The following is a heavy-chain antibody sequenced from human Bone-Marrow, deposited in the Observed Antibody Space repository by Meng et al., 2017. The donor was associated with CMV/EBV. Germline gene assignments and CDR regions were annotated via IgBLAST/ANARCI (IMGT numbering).Heavy chain of an antibody. Sequence: ASGLTFDGYCMSWVRQAPGKALVWVSGINWYGGSTGYADSVKGRFNISRDNAKNSLYLQMNSLRAEDTALYYCARDGVVVVPAAPDYWGQGTLVTVSS. V-gene: IGHV3-20*03. J-gene: IGHJ4*02. CDR2: INWYGGST. CDR3: ARDGVVVVPAAPDY. CDR1: GLTFDGYC. D-gene: IGHD2-2*01.